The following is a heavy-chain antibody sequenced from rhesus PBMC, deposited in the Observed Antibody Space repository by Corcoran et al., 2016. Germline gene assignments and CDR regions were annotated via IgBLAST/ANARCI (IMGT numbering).Heavy chain of an antibody. CDR3: VREEKSGTTAFDY. J-gene: IGHJ4*01. V-gene: IGHV4-57*01. Sequence: QLQLQESGPGLVKPSETLSLTCAFSGGPVSSSNWWSWLRKPPGKGLEWIGRISGSGGSTSYNPSLTSRVTISTDTSKNQFSLKVSSVTAADTAVYYCVREEKSGTTAFDYWGQGVLVTVSS. CDR1: GGPVSSSNW. CDR2: ISGSGGST. D-gene: IGHD1-26*01.